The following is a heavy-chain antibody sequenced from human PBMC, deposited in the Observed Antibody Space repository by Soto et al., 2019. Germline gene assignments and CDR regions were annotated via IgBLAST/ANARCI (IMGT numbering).Heavy chain of an antibody. CDR1: SGPTSSHN. D-gene: IGHD1-1*01. Sequence: QVQLQQSGPGLVKPSETLSLTCSVSSGPTSSHNWGWIRQTPGRGLEWIGYVYSTGGTSYNPSLNGRGTISADTSTNHISLTLTSVTAADPAVYYCVRQGIGNLHGLVDVWGQGTTVRVSS. V-gene: IGHV4-59*08. CDR2: VYSTGGT. CDR3: VRQGIGNLHGLVDV. J-gene: IGHJ6*02.